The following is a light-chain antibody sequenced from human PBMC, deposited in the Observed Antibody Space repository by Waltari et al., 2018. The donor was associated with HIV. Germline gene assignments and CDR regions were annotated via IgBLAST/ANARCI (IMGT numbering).Light chain of an antibody. CDR3: LLSFNGVVV. CDR2: DTT. V-gene: IGLV7-46*01. CDR1: TGAVPSGNF. Sequence: QAVVTQEPSLTVSPGGTVTLTCPSRTGAVPSGNFPYWFQRRSGQAPTTLIYDTTNRHSWTPARFSGSLLGGKAALTLSGAQFEDEADYFCLLSFNGVVVFGGGTTLTVL. J-gene: IGLJ2*01.